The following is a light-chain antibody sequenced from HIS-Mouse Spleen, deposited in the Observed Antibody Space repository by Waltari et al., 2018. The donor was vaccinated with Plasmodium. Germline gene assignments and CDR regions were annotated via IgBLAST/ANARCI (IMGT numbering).Light chain of an antibody. V-gene: IGLV3-27*01. Sequence: YELTQPSSVSVSPGQTARITCSGDVLAKKYARWFQQKPGQAPVLVIYKASERPSGIPERFSGSSSGTTVTLTISGAQVEDEADYYCYSAADNNLVFGGGTKLTVL. CDR3: YSAADNNLV. CDR2: KAS. J-gene: IGLJ3*02. CDR1: VLAKKY.